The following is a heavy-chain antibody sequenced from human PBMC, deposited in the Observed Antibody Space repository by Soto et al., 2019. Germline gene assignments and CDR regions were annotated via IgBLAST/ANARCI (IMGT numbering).Heavy chain of an antibody. CDR2: IYYSGST. Sequence: SETLSLTCTVSGGSISSSSYYWGWIRQPPGKGLEWIGSIYYSGSTYYNPSLKSRVTISVDTSKNQFSLKLRSVTEADPAVYYCARDPDSYGYFDYWGQGTLVTVSS. D-gene: IGHD5-18*01. CDR3: ARDPDSYGYFDY. J-gene: IGHJ4*02. V-gene: IGHV4-39*07. CDR1: GGSISSSSYY.